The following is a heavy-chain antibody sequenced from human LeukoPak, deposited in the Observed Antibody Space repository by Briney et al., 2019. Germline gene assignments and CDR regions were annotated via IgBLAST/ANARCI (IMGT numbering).Heavy chain of an antibody. CDR2: INPNSGGT. D-gene: IGHD5-18*01. J-gene: IGHJ4*02. CDR1: GYTFTGYY. V-gene: IGHV1-2*02. Sequence: ASVKVSCKASGYTFTGYYMHWVRQAPVQGLEWMGWINPNSGGTNYAQKFQGRVTMTRDTSISTAYMELSRLRSDDTAVYYCARDFPDKATGDYFDYWGQGTLVTVSS. CDR3: ARDFPDKATGDYFDY.